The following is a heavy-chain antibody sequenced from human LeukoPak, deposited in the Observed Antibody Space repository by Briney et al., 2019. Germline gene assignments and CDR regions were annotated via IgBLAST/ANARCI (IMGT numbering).Heavy chain of an antibody. D-gene: IGHD3-16*01. CDR2: IHYSGNT. V-gene: IGHV4-30-2*03. J-gene: IGHJ5*02. Sequence: PSQTLSLTCTVSGGSISSGGYYWSWIRQPPGKGLEWIGTIHYSGNTYYNPSLRSRLTISLDTSNNQFSLKLSSVTAADTAVYYCATYTEDYSGPAFAPWGQGTLVIVSS. CDR1: GGSISSGGYY. CDR3: ATYTEDYSGPAFAP.